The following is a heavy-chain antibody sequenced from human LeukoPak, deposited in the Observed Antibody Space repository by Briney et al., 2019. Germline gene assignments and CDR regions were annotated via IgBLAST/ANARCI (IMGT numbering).Heavy chain of an antibody. V-gene: IGHV4-39*02. CDR1: GGSISSSSYY. CDR3: ARLQRAAAGSVDY. D-gene: IGHD6-13*01. CDR2: IYYSGST. Sequence: PSETLSLTCTVSGGSISSSSYYWGWIRQPPGKGLEWIGSIYYSGSTYYNPSLKSRVTISVDTSKNHFSLKLNSVTAADTAVYYCARLQRAAAGSVDYWGQGTLVTVSS. J-gene: IGHJ4*02.